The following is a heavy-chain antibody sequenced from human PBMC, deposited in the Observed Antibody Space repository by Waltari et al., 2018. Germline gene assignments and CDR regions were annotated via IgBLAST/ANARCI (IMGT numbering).Heavy chain of an antibody. J-gene: IGHJ4*02. CDR3: ARRVVTTGGVDY. CDR1: GGSISSTTYY. Sequence: QLQLQESGPRLVRPSETLSLTCTVTGGSISSTTYYWAWIRQTPGKGLEWIGYITYSGNPYYNPSLRIRVTISVDTSKNQFSLNLRSVTAADTAVYYCARRVVTTGGVDYWGQGTLVTVSS. D-gene: IGHD2-21*02. V-gene: IGHV4-39*07. CDR2: ITYSGNP.